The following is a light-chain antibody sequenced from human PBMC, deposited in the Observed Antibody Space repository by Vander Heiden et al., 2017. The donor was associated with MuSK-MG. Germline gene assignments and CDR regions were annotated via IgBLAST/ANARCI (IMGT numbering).Light chain of an antibody. J-gene: IGLJ3*02. CDR2: VDN. CDR1: SGSIASNY. Sequence: NFMLPQPHSVSESPVKPVTISCTRSSGSIASNYVQWYQQRTGSEPTMVIVVDNQRPAGVPDRFAGYIDSSYTSVSLNSSGLKAEDEAYYYCTYYDSSNFVFGGGKKMTVL. CDR3: TYYDSSNFV. V-gene: IGLV6-57*03.